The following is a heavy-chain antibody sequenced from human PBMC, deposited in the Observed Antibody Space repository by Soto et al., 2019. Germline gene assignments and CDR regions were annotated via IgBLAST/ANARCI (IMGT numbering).Heavy chain of an antibody. CDR3: ATTKYGMDV. Sequence: VQVSSKTSRLSFSRNPIRSVRQAPGHGLEWMGRINPILGIANYAQKLQGRVTITADKSTSTAYMELSSLRSEDTAVYDCATTKYGMDVWGQGTTVTVSS. J-gene: IGHJ6*02. D-gene: IGHD1-1*01. V-gene: IGHV1-69*10. CDR1: RLSFSRNP. CDR2: INPILGIA.